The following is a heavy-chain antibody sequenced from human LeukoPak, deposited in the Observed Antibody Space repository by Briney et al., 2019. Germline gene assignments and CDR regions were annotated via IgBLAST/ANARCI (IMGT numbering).Heavy chain of an antibody. V-gene: IGHV3-7*01. CDR1: GFTFSSYW. D-gene: IGHD5-18*01. J-gene: IGHJ4*02. Sequence: GGSLRLSCAASGFTFSSYWMSWVRQAPGKGLEWVANIKQDGSEKYYVDSVKGRFTISRDNAKNSLYLQMNSLRAEDTAVYYCAIQRIQLWLRPFDYWGQGTLVTVSS. CDR2: IKQDGSEK. CDR3: AIQRIQLWLRPFDY.